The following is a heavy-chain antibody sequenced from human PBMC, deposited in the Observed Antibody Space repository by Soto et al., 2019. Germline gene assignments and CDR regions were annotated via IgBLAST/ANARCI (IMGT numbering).Heavy chain of an antibody. CDR2: INPNSCGT. Sequence: QVQMVQSGAEVRKPGASVKVSFKASGYTFSDYYIHWVRQAPGQGLEWMGWINPNSCGTKYAPKLQDGVTMTRDTSISSTNMELDMLRSGDTDVSYCAREPASAKAEWFDLCGQGTLVTVSS. CDR1: GYTFSDYY. D-gene: IGHD6-19*01. V-gene: IGHV1-2*02. CDR3: AREPASAKAEWFDL. J-gene: IGHJ5*02.